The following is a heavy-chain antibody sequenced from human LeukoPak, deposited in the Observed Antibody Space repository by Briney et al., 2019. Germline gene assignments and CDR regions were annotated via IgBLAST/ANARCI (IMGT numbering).Heavy chain of an antibody. D-gene: IGHD1-26*01. CDR3: ARSMSGRYDF. Sequence: GGSLRLSCAGSGFTFSNFWVHWVRQAPGKGLVWVSRVNEDGSRTDYADSVQGRFSISRDNAKNRLYLQMNGLTVEDTAVYYCARSMSGRYDFWGQGTLVTVSS. CDR1: GFTFSNFW. V-gene: IGHV3-74*01. CDR2: VNEDGSRT. J-gene: IGHJ4*02.